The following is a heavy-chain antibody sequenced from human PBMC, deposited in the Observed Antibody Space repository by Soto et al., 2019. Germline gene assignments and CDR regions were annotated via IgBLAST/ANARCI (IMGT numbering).Heavy chain of an antibody. V-gene: IGHV5-51*01. D-gene: IGHD6-13*01. CDR2: IYPDDSDT. CDR3: ARHMEAAAGQFYYYYGMDV. Sequence: GESLKLCCKGSGYSFTSHWIGWVRQMSGKGLEWMGTIYPDDSDTRYSPSFQGQVTISADKSISTAYLQWSSLKASDTAMYYCARHMEAAAGQFYYYYGMDVWGQGTTVTVSS. J-gene: IGHJ6*02. CDR1: GYSFTSHW.